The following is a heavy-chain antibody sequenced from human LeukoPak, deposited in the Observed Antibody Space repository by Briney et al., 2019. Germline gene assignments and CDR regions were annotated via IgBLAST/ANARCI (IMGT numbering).Heavy chain of an antibody. J-gene: IGHJ5*02. Sequence: SQTLSLTCDVSGGSISRGVYYWSWVRRLPGKGLEWIGHIYYYGNTYYNPSLRSRVAISVATSENQISLKVASVTAADTAVYFCARMTMGRDAVGRSYRFGNTWFDAWGQGTLVTVSS. V-gene: IGHV4-31*11. CDR1: GGSISRGVYY. D-gene: IGHD3-16*02. CDR2: IYYYGNT. CDR3: ARMTMGRDAVGRSYRFGNTWFDA.